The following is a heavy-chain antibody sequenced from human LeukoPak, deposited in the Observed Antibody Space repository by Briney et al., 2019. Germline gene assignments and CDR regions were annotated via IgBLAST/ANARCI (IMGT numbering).Heavy chain of an antibody. CDR1: GFTFSSYA. Sequence: GRSLRLSCAASGFTFSSYAMYWVRQAPGKGLEWVAFISYDASNKYYADSVKGRFTISRDNSKNTLFLQMNSLRAEDTAVYYCARDLIHTTTEDYWGLGTLVTVSS. CDR3: ARDLIHTTTEDY. CDR2: ISYDASNK. D-gene: IGHD1-26*01. V-gene: IGHV3-30*04. J-gene: IGHJ4*02.